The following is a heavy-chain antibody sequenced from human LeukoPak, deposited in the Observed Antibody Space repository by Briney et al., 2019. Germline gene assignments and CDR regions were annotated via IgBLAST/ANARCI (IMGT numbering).Heavy chain of an antibody. Sequence: PSETLSLTCAVYGGSFSGYYWSWIRQPPGKGLEWIGYIYHSGSTYYNPSLKSRVTISVDRSKNQFSLKLSSVTAADTAVYYCASLPFITIFGVVILSHFDYWGQGTLVTVSS. CDR1: GGSFSGYY. CDR3: ASLPFITIFGVVILSHFDY. V-gene: IGHV4-34*01. D-gene: IGHD3-3*01. CDR2: IYHSGST. J-gene: IGHJ4*02.